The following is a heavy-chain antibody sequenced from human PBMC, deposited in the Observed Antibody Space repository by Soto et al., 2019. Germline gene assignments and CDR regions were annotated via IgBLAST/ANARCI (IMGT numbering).Heavy chain of an antibody. CDR2: INPNGGST. CDR1: GYTFTTYY. CDR3: ERAGYCSGGTCFHGNCDY. J-gene: IGHJ4*02. V-gene: IGHV1-46*01. Sequence: QVQLVQSGAEVKRPGASVKVSCKASGYTFTTYYMHWVRQAPGQGLEWLGIINPNGGSTTNAQKCQGRVTMTRDTSTSTVYLELSSLRSEDTAVYYCERAGYCSGGTCFHGNCDYWGQGTLVTVSA. D-gene: IGHD2-15*01.